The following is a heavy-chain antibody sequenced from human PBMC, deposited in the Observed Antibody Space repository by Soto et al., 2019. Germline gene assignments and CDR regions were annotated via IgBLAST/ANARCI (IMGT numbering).Heavy chain of an antibody. Sequence: ASVKVSCKAFGYTFTRHYIHWVRQAPGQGLEWMGGITPGGTPTTSAQKFQGRVTMTRDTSTRTVYMELISLRSEDTAVYYCARVGLSDYSSHGFDIWGQGTMVTVSS. CDR1: GYTFTRHY. CDR2: ITPGGTPT. J-gene: IGHJ3*02. D-gene: IGHD5-12*01. CDR3: ARVGLSDYSSHGFDI. V-gene: IGHV1-46*01.